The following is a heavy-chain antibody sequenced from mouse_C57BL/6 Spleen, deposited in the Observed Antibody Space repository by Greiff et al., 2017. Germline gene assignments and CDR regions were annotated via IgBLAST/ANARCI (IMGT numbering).Heavy chain of an antibody. CDR1: GYTFTSYW. V-gene: IGHV1-61*01. Sequence: QVHVKQPGAELVRPGSSVKLSCKASGYTFTSYWMDWVKQRPGQGLEWIGNIYPSDSETHYNQKFKDKATLTVDKSSSTAYMQLSSLTSEDSAVYYCARWDYYGSTHYYAMDYWGQGTSVTVSS. D-gene: IGHD1-1*01. CDR3: ARWDYYGSTHYYAMDY. J-gene: IGHJ4*01. CDR2: IYPSDSET.